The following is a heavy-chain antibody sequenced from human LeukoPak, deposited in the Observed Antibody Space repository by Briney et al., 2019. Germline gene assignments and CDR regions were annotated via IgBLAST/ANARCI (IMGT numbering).Heavy chain of an antibody. D-gene: IGHD6-13*01. Sequence: PGGSLRLSCAASGFTFSSYAMSWVRQAPGKGLEWVSAISGSGGSTYCADSVKGRFTISRDNPKNTLYLQMNSLRAEDTAVYYCAKEGRWQQLVRAVWGQGTLVTVSS. J-gene: IGHJ4*02. CDR1: GFTFSSYA. V-gene: IGHV3-23*01. CDR2: ISGSGGST. CDR3: AKEGRWQQLVRAV.